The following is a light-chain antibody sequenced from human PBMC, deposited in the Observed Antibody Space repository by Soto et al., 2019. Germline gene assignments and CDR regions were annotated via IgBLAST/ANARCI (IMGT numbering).Light chain of an antibody. V-gene: IGLV2-11*01. J-gene: IGLJ2*01. CDR3: CSYAGTYTLI. CDR2: VVS. Sequence: QSALTQPRSVSGSPGQSVTISCTGTSSDVGGYNYVSWYQQHPGKAPKVMIYVVSKRPSGVPDRFSGSKSGNTASLTISGLQAGDEAAYYCCSYAGTYTLIFGGGTKLTVL. CDR1: SSDVGGYNY.